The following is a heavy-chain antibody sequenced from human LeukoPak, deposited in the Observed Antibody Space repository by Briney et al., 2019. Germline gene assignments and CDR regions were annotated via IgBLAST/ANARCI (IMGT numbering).Heavy chain of an antibody. D-gene: IGHD2-2*01. V-gene: IGHV2-5*01. CDR2: IYWNDDK. CDR3: APIGYCSSTSCYAFDI. Sequence: SGPTLVKPTQTLTLTCTFSGFSLSTSGVGVGWIRQPPGKALEWLALIYWNDDKRYSPSLKSRLTITKDTSKSQVVLTMTNMDPVDTATYYCAPIGYCSSTSCYAFDIWGQGTMVTVSS. CDR1: GFSLSTSGVG. J-gene: IGHJ3*02.